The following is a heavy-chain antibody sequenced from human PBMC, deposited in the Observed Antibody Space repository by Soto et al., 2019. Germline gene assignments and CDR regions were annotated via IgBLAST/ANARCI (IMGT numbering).Heavy chain of an antibody. Sequence: QVQLQQWGAGPLRPLETLSLTCGVSGGSFSGYYWAWIRQSPGKGLEWIGEINDRGSINYNPSLKSRVSISGDTSKNHYSLKLRSVTGADTAVYYCARESHDILTGPPWVWYFDLWGRGTLVTVSS. CDR2: INDRGSI. CDR1: GGSFSGYY. V-gene: IGHV4-34*01. J-gene: IGHJ2*01. CDR3: ARESHDILTGPPWVWYFDL. D-gene: IGHD3-9*01.